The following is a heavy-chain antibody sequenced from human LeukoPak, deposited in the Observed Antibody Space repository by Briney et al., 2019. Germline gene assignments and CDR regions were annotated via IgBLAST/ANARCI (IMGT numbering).Heavy chain of an antibody. CDR2: INHSGST. CDR3: GVVRGHFDY. D-gene: IGHD3-10*01. V-gene: IGHV4-34*01. Sequence: SETLSLTCAVYGGSFSGYYWSWIRQPSGKGLEWIGEINHSGSTNYNPSLKSRVTISVDTSKNQFSLKLSSVTAADTAVYYCGVVRGHFDYWGQGTLVTVSS. CDR1: GGSFSGYY. J-gene: IGHJ4*02.